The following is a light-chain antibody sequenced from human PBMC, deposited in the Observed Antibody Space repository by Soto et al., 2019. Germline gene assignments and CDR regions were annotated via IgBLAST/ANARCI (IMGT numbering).Light chain of an antibody. J-gene: IGKJ5*01. CDR3: QQYNEWPPFT. CDR2: GAS. Sequence: EIVMTQSPATLSVSPGERATLSCRASQSVSSNLAWYQQKPGQAPRLLIYGASTRATGIPARFSGSVSGTEFTLTISSLQSEDFAVYYCQQYNEWPPFTFGQGTQLE. V-gene: IGKV3-15*01. CDR1: QSVSSN.